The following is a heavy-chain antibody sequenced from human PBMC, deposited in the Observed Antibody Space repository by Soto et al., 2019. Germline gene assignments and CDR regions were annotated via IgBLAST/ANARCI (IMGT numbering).Heavy chain of an antibody. V-gene: IGHV5-51*01. CDR3: ARGQQLVQYYYYGMDV. CDR2: IYPGDSDT. Sequence: PGESLKISCKGSGYSFTSYWIGWVRQMPGKGLEWMGIIYPGDSDTRYSPSFQGQVTISADKSISTAYLQWSSLKASDTAMYYCARGQQLVQYYYYGMDVWGQGTTVTVSS. D-gene: IGHD6-13*01. CDR1: GYSFTSYW. J-gene: IGHJ6*02.